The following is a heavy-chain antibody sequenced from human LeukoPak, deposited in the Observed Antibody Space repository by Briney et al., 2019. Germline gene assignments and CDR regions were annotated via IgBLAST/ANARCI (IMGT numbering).Heavy chain of an antibody. J-gene: IGHJ3*02. Sequence: GGSLRLSCAASGFTFSSYSMNWVRQAPGKGLEWVSSISSSSSYIYYADSGKGRFTISRDNAKNSLYLQMNSLRVEDTAVYYCARDDTHSDTSGSFYDAFDIWGQGTMVTVSS. CDR1: GFTFSSYS. V-gene: IGHV3-21*01. CDR3: ARDDTHSDTSGSFYDAFDI. CDR2: ISSSSSYI. D-gene: IGHD3-22*01.